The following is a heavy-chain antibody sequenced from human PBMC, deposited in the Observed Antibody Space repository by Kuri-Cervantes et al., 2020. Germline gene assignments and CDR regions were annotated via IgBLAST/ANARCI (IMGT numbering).Heavy chain of an antibody. Sequence: LSLTCAASGFTFSSYGMHWVRQAPGKGLEWVAVISYDGSNKYYADSVKGRFTISRDNSKNTLYLQMNSLRAEDTAVYYCARVGIAAAGPYYFDYWGQGTLVTVSS. V-gene: IGHV3-30*03. CDR2: ISYDGSNK. D-gene: IGHD6-13*01. CDR1: GFTFSSYG. CDR3: ARVGIAAAGPYYFDY. J-gene: IGHJ4*02.